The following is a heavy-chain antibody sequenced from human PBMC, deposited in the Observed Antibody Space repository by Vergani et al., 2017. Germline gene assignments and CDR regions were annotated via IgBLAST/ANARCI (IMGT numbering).Heavy chain of an antibody. CDR3: AKGIDCSSTSCYSPWNAFDI. D-gene: IGHD2-2*01. V-gene: IGHV3-9*01. CDR2: ISWNSGSI. J-gene: IGHJ3*02. Sequence: EVQLVESGGVVVQPGGSLRLSCAASGFTFDDYAMHWVRQAPGKGLEWVSGISWNSGSIGYADSVKGRFTISRDNAKNSLYLQMNSLRAEDTALYYCAKGIDCSSTSCYSPWNAFDIWGQGTMVTVSS. CDR1: GFTFDDYA.